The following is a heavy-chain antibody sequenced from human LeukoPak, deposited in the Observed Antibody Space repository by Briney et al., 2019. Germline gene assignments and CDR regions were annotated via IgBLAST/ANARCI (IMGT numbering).Heavy chain of an antibody. CDR2: ISGSGGST. V-gene: IGHV3-23*01. Sequence: GGSLRLSCAASGFTFSSYAMSWVRQAPGKGLEWVSAISGSGGSTYYADSVKGRFTISRDNSKNTLYLQMNSLRAEDTAVYYCARVSGYYFNYFDYWGQGTLVTVSS. CDR3: ARVSGYYFNYFDY. D-gene: IGHD3-22*01. J-gene: IGHJ4*02. CDR1: GFTFSSYA.